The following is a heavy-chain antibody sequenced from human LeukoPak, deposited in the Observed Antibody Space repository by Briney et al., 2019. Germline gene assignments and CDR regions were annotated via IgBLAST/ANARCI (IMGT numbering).Heavy chain of an antibody. Sequence: PGGSLRLSCAASGFTFSTYAMSWVRQAPEKGLEWVSAISGGIITTYYTDSVKGRFTISRDNSKHTLDLQMDSLRVDDTAVYYCAKMTGLKLTNYGMDVWGQGTTVTVSS. CDR3: AKMTGLKLTNYGMDV. CDR1: GFTFSTYA. D-gene: IGHD3-9*01. CDR2: ISGGIITT. V-gene: IGHV3-23*01. J-gene: IGHJ6*02.